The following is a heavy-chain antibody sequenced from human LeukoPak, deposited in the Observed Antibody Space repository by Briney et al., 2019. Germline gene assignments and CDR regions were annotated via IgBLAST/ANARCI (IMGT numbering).Heavy chain of an antibody. CDR3: ARGSRYGDDSSGYYPPGAEYFQH. CDR1: GYTFTSYG. CDR2: IIPIFGTA. D-gene: IGHD3-22*01. J-gene: IGHJ1*01. Sequence: SVKVSCKASGYTFTSYGISWVRQAPGQGLEGMGGIIPIFGTANYAQKFQGRVTITADESTSTVYMELSSLRSEDTAVYYCARGSRYGDDSSGYYPPGAEYFQHWGQGTLVTVSS. V-gene: IGHV1-69*13.